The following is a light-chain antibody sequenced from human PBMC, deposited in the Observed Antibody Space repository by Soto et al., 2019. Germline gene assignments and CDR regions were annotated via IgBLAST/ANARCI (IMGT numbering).Light chain of an antibody. CDR1: QSISSY. J-gene: IGKJ2*01. V-gene: IGKV3-20*01. CDR3: QQSGSSPGT. CDR2: GAS. Sequence: EIVLTQSPGTLSLSPGERATLSCRASQSISSYLAWYQQKPGQAPRLLIYGASSRASGIPDRFSGSGSGTDFSLTITRLEPADFAVYYCQQSGSSPGTFGQGPKLEIK.